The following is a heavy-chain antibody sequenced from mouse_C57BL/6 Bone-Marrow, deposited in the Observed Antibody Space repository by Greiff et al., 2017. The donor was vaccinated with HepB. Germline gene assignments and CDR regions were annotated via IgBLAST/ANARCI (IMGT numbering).Heavy chain of an antibody. J-gene: IGHJ1*03. Sequence: EVKLQESGEGLVKPGGSLKLSCAASGFTFSSYAMSWVRQTPEKRLEWVAYISSGGDYIYYADTVKGRFTISRDNARNTLYLQMSSLKSEDTAMYYCTRALIYYYGYFDVWGTGTTVTVSS. D-gene: IGHD1-1*01. V-gene: IGHV5-9-1*02. CDR2: ISSGGDYI. CDR3: TRALIYYYGYFDV. CDR1: GFTFSSYA.